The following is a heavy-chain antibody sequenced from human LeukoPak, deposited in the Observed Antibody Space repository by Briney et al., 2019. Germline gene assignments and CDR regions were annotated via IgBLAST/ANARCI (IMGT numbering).Heavy chain of an antibody. D-gene: IGHD6-19*01. CDR1: GFTVSSNY. CDR3: ARRSGIAVAGAFDY. V-gene: IGHV3-66*04. J-gene: IGHJ4*02. Sequence: GESLRLSCAASGFTVSSNYMSWVRQAPGKGLEWVSVIYSGGSTYYADSVKGRFTISRDNSKNTLYLQMNSLRAEDTAVYYCARRSGIAVAGAFDYRGQGTLVTVSS. CDR2: IYSGGST.